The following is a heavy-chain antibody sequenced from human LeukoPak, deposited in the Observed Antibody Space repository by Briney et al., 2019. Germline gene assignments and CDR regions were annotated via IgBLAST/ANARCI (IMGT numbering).Heavy chain of an antibody. V-gene: IGHV3-48*04. CDR2: ISSSGSTI. D-gene: IGHD3-10*01. CDR1: GFTFSAYG. J-gene: IGHJ4*02. Sequence: PGGSLRLSCAASGFTFSAYGMTWVRQAPGKGLEWVSYISSSGSTIYYADSVKGRFTISRDNAKNSLYLQMNSLRAEDTAVYYCASELWFGEFVWGQGTLVTVSS. CDR3: ASELWFGEFV.